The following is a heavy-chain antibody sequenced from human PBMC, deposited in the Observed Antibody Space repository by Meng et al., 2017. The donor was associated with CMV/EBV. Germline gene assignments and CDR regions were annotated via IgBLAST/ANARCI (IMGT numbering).Heavy chain of an antibody. Sequence: GESLKISCAASGFTFSSYSMHWVRQAPGKGLEWVEVISYDGSNKYYADSVKGRFTISRDNSKNTLYLQMNSLRAEDTAVYYCARAKMNWNVIDAFDIWGHGTMVTVSS. CDR3: ARAKMNWNVIDAFDI. J-gene: IGHJ3*02. D-gene: IGHD1-1*01. V-gene: IGHV3-30-3*01. CDR1: GFTFSSYS. CDR2: ISYDGSNK.